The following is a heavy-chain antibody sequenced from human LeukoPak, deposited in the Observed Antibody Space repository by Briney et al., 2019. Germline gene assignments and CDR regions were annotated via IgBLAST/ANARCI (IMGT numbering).Heavy chain of an antibody. CDR1: GYTFTSYD. Sequence: ASVKVSCKASGYTFTSYDINWVRQATGQGLEWMGWMNPNSGNTGYAQKFQGRVTITRNTSISTAYMELSSLRSEDTAVYYCARGPTLRTRGSFPGPSITMVRGRSYYYYMDVWGKGTTVTISS. J-gene: IGHJ6*03. CDR3: ARGPTLRTRGSFPGPSITMVRGRSYYYYMDV. V-gene: IGHV1-8*03. D-gene: IGHD3-10*01. CDR2: MNPNSGNT.